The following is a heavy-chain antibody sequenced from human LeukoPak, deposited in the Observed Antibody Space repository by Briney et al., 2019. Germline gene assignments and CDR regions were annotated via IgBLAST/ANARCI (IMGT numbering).Heavy chain of an antibody. Sequence: GASVKVSCKASGYTFTSYYVHWVRQAPGQGLEWLGTFKPNTRSAHPGLGFRDRVSMTGDMSTSTVFIELNSLRSEDTAVYYCAREKDGGTYDYWGQGTLVTVST. V-gene: IGHV1-46*01. CDR1: GYTFTSYY. J-gene: IGHJ4*01. CDR3: AREKDGGTYDY. D-gene: IGHD2-15*01. CDR2: FKPNTRSA.